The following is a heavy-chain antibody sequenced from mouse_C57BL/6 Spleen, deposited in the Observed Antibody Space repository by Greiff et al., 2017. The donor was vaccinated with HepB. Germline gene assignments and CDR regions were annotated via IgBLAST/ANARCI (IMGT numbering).Heavy chain of an antibody. V-gene: IGHV1-55*01. Sequence: VKLQQSGAELVKPGASVKMSCKASGYTFTSYWITWVKQRPGQGLEWIGDIYPGSGSTNYNEKFKSKATLTVDTSSSTAYLQLSSLTSEDSAVYYCARGGLYAMDYWGQGTSVTVSS. CDR1: GYTFTSYW. J-gene: IGHJ4*01. CDR3: ARGGLYAMDY. CDR2: IYPGSGST.